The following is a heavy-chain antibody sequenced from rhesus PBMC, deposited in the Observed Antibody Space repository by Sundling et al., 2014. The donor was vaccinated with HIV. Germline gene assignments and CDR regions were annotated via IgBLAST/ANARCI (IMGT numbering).Heavy chain of an antibody. CDR2: ISSDGDST. Sequence: EVQLVETGGGLVQPGGSLKLSCAASGFIFSDYAMRWVRQAPGKGLEWVSGISSDGDSTDYADSVKGRFTISRDNSKNTLSLQMNSLTADDTAVYHCARRGVFHTFDYWGQGVLVTVSS. V-gene: IGHV3-103*01. CDR3: ARRGVFHTFDY. CDR1: GFIFSDYA. J-gene: IGHJ4*01. D-gene: IGHD3-34*01.